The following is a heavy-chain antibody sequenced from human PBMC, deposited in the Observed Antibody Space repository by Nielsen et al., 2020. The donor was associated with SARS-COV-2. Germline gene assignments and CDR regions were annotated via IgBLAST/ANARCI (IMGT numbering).Heavy chain of an antibody. V-gene: IGHV1-18*04. Sequence: ASVKVSCKASGYTFTNYGISWVRQAPGQGLEWMGWISGYNGDTNYAQKFQGRVTMTTDTSTSTAYMELRSLRSDDTAAYHCARPITNNYYYYYMDVWGKETTVTVSS. J-gene: IGHJ6*03. CDR1: GYTFTNYG. CDR2: ISGYNGDT. CDR3: ARPITNNYYYYYMDV. D-gene: IGHD1-1*01.